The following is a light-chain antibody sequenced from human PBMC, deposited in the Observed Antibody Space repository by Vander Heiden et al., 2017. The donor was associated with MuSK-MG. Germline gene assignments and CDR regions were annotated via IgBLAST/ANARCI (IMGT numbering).Light chain of an antibody. V-gene: IGLV1-40*01. CDR1: SSNIGAGYD. CDR2: GHS. CDR3: QSYDSSLSGSVV. Sequence: QSVLTQPPSVSGAPGQRVTLSCTRRSSNIGAGYDVHWYQQLPGTAPKLLICGHSNRPSGVPDRFSGSKSGTSASLAITGLQAEDEADYYCQSYDSSLSGSVVFGGGTKLTVL. J-gene: IGLJ2*01.